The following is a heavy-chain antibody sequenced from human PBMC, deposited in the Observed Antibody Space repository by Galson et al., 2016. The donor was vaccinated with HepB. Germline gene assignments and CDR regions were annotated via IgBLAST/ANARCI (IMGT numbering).Heavy chain of an antibody. CDR3: ARDQLAFYDLWTGLVRGNRFDP. D-gene: IGHD3-3*01. V-gene: IGHV3-11*06. CDR2: ISGTGTYT. CDR1: GFSFS. Sequence: SLRLSCAASGFSFSSYAMKYAMSWVRQAPGKGLEWISYISGTGTYTNYADSLKGRFTISRDNANNLVYLQMNSLRVEDTAMYYCARDQLAFYDLWTGLVRGNRFDPWGQGTLVTVSS. J-gene: IGHJ5*02.